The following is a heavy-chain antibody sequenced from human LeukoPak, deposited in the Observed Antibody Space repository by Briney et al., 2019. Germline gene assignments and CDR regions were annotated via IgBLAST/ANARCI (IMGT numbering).Heavy chain of an antibody. D-gene: IGHD2-2*01. V-gene: IGHV1-18*01. CDR3: ARDLVVVPAAPGGY. CDR2: VSGYNGNT. J-gene: IGHJ4*02. Sequence: ASVKVSCKASGYTFTSYGISWVRQAPGQGLEWMGWVSGYNGNTNYAQKLQGRVTMSTDTSTSTAYMEPRSLRSDDTAVYYCARDLVVVPAAPGGYWGQGTLVTVSS. CDR1: GYTFTSYG.